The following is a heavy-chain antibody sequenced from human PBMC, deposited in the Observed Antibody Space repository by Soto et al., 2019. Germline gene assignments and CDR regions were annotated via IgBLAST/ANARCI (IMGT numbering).Heavy chain of an antibody. CDR3: AKDVSGSYYGILLY. V-gene: IGHV3-30*18. CDR1: GFTFSSYG. J-gene: IGHJ4*02. CDR2: ISYDGSNK. D-gene: IGHD1-26*01. Sequence: GGSLRLCCAASGFTFSSYGMHWVRQAPGKGLEWVAVISYDGSNKYYADSVKGRFTISRDNSKNALYLQMNSLRAEDTAVYYCAKDVSGSYYGILLYWGQGTLVTVSS.